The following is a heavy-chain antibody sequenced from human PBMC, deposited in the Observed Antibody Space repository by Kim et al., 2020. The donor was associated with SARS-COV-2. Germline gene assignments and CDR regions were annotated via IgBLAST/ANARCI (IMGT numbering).Heavy chain of an antibody. CDR2: IYYSGST. V-gene: IGHV4-59*13. CDR3: ARILHYRSGYYGMDV. Sequence: SETLSLTCTVSGGSISSYYWSWIRQPPGKGLEWIGYIYYSGSTNYNPSLKSRVTISVDTSKNQFSLKLSSVTAADTAVYYCARILHYRSGYYGMDVWGQGTTVTVSS. D-gene: IGHD1-26*01. J-gene: IGHJ6*02. CDR1: GGSISSYY.